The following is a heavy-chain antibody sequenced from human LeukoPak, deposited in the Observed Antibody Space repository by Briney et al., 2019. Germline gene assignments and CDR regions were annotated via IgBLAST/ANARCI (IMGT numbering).Heavy chain of an antibody. J-gene: IGHJ5*02. Sequence: TLSLTCAVPDGSISSGGYSWSWVRQPPGKCLGWIGYIYHSGSTYYNPSLKSGVTISVDRSKNQFSLKLRSVTAADTAVYYCARGIAARLVVNWFDPWGQGTLVTVSS. CDR1: DGSISSGGYS. CDR3: ARGIAARLVVNWFDP. CDR2: IYHSGST. V-gene: IGHV4-30-2*01. D-gene: IGHD6-6*01.